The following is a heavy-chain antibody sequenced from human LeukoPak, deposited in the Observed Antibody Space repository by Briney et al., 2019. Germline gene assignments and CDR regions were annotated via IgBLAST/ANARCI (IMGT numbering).Heavy chain of an antibody. D-gene: IGHD3-16*01. CDR1: GFTFSSYA. V-gene: IGHV4-38-2*01. Sequence: GSLRLSCAASGFTFSSYAMSWIRQPPGKGLEWIGSIYYSGSTYYNPSLKSRVTILVDTSKNQFSLKLSSVTAADTAVYYCASPGGGPTDYWGQGTLVTVSS. J-gene: IGHJ4*02. CDR3: ASPGGGPTDY. CDR2: IYYSGST.